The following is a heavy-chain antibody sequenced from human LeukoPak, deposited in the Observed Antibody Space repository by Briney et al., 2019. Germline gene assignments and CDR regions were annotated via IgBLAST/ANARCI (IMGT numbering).Heavy chain of an antibody. D-gene: IGHD1-26*01. CDR2: ISGSGGST. V-gene: IGHV3-23*01. Sequence: GGSLRLSCAASGFTFSNYAMSWVRQSPGKGLEWVSTISGSGGSTYYADSVKGRFTISRDNSQNTLYLQMNSLIAEDTAVYYCAKLEGATVYWGQGALVTVSS. J-gene: IGHJ4*02. CDR1: GFTFSNYA. CDR3: AKLEGATVY.